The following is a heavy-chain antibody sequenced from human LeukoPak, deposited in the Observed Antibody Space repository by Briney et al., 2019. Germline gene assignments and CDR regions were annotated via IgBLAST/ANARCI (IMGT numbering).Heavy chain of an antibody. CDR2: INPNSGGT. CDR3: ARAPVGEDWFDP. J-gene: IGHJ5*02. CDR1: GYTFTGYF. Sequence: EASVKVSCKASGYTFTGYFMHWVRQAPGQGLEWMGWINPNSGGTNYAQKFQGRVTMTRDTSISTAYMELGRLRSDDAAVYYCARAPVGEDWFDPWGQGTLVTVSS. D-gene: IGHD3-10*01. V-gene: IGHV1-2*02.